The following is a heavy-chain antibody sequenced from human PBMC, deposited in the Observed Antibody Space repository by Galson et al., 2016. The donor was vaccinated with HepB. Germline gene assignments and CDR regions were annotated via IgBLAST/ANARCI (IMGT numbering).Heavy chain of an antibody. CDR1: GLVFSNYA. J-gene: IGHJ4*02. V-gene: IGHV3-13*01. CDR3: ARGGSRPIDY. Sequence: SPRHPRPASGLVFSNYALHWVRQVAGKGLEWVSCIDIAGDTCYPDSVKGRFTISRDNAKNTLYLQMNSLRAEDTAVYYCARGGSRPIDYWGQGTLVTVSS. CDR2: IDIAGDT. D-gene: IGHD1-26*01.